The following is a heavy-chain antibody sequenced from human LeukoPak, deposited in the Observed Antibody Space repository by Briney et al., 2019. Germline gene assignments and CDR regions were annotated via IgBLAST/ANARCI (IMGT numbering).Heavy chain of an antibody. V-gene: IGHV3-69-1*02. Sequence: GESLRLSCTASGFTFSDYSVNWLGQAPGMGLKRVSCITGISDIYYADSVKGRFTISRDNVKNSVYLQMNILRAEDTGIYYCARGIRPWGEGALVTASS. D-gene: IGHD5-18*01. CDR1: GFTFSDYS. J-gene: IGHJ5*02. CDR2: ITGISDI. CDR3: ARGIRP.